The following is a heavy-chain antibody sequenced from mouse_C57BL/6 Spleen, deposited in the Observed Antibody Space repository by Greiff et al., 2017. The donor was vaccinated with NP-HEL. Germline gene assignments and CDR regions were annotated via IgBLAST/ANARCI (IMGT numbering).Heavy chain of an antibody. CDR3: AIYEYGQFAY. D-gene: IGHD2-4*01. CDR2: IDPSDSYT. V-gene: IGHV1-69*01. Sequence: QVQLQQPGAELVMPGASVKLSCKASGYTFTSYWMHWVKQRPGQGLEWIGEIDPSDSYTNYNQKFKGKSTLTVDKSSSTAYMQLSSLTSEDSAVYYCAIYEYGQFAYWGQGTLVTVSA. CDR1: GYTFTSYW. J-gene: IGHJ3*01.